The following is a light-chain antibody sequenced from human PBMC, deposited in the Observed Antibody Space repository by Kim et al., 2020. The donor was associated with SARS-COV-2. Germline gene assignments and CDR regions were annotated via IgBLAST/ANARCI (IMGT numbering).Light chain of an antibody. J-gene: IGLJ3*02. V-gene: IGLV3-21*04. CDR2: YDS. CDR1: NIGSKS. CDR3: QVWVSSSDHRV. Sequence: APGKTARITCGGKNIGSKSVHWYQQKPGQAPVLVIYYDSDRPSGIPERFSGSNSGNTATLTISRVEAGDEADYYCQVWVSSSDHRVFGGGTQLTVL.